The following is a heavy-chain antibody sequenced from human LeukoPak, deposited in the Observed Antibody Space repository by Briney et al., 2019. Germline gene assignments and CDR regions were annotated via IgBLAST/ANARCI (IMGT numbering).Heavy chain of an antibody. Sequence: GGSLRLSCAASGFTFSSYDMHWVRQAPGKGLEWVAFIRYDGSNKYYADSVKGRFTISRDNSKNTLYLQMNSLRAEDTAVYYCAKDGEKRIAAAGFFDYWGQGTLVTVSS. CDR3: AKDGEKRIAAAGFFDY. CDR1: GFTFSSYD. J-gene: IGHJ4*02. V-gene: IGHV3-30*02. CDR2: IRYDGSNK. D-gene: IGHD6-13*01.